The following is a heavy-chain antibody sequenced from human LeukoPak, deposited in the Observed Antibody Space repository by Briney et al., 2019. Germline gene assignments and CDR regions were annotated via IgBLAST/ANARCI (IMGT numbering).Heavy chain of an antibody. D-gene: IGHD3-3*01. J-gene: IGHJ3*02. CDR2: ISYDGSNK. CDR1: GFTFSSYA. Sequence: PGGSLRLSCAASGFTFSSYAMHWVRQAPGEGLEWVAVISYDGSNKYYADSVKGRFTISRDNSKNTLYLQMNSLRAEDTAVYYCARGIFGVVFIPFAFDIWGQGTMVTVSS. V-gene: IGHV3-30-3*01. CDR3: ARGIFGVVFIPFAFDI.